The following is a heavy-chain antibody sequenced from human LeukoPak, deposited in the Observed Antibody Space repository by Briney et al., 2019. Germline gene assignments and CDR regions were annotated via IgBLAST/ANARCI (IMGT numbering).Heavy chain of an antibody. D-gene: IGHD6-19*01. Sequence: PGGSLRLSCAASGFSFNDDYMSWVRQPPGKGLEWVANIKQDGSATSYAASVKGRFTISRDNAKNSVYLQMNSLGAQDTAVYYCARWVGYSSGWALDHWGQGTLVTVSS. V-gene: IGHV3-7*01. CDR2: IKQDGSAT. CDR3: ARWVGYSSGWALDH. J-gene: IGHJ5*02. CDR1: GFSFNDDY.